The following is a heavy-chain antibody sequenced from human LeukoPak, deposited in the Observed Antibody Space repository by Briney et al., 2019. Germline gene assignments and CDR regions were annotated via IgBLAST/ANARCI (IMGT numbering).Heavy chain of an antibody. D-gene: IGHD1-1*01. J-gene: IGHJ4*02. CDR3: ARDWNEYYFDY. V-gene: IGHV3-30*04. CDR1: GFTFSSYA. Sequence: GGSLRLSSAASGFTFSSYAMHWVRPAPGKGLGWGAVISYDGSNKYYADSVKGRFTISRDNSKNTLYLQMNSLRAEDTAVYYCARDWNEYYFDYWGQGTLVTVSS. CDR2: ISYDGSNK.